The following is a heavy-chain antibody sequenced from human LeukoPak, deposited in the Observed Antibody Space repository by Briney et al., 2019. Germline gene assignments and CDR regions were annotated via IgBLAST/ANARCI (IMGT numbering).Heavy chain of an antibody. J-gene: IGHJ4*02. D-gene: IGHD1-1*01. CDR1: GFTFSSFW. CDR3: SRVTTNGYFEY. Sequence: GGSLRLSCAASGFTFSSFWMGWVRQAPGKGLEWVASIKFDESEKHHVDSVEGRFTISRDNAKSSLYLQMNSLKAEDTAVYFCSRVTTNGYFEYWGQGTLVTVSS. V-gene: IGHV3-7*04. CDR2: IKFDESEK.